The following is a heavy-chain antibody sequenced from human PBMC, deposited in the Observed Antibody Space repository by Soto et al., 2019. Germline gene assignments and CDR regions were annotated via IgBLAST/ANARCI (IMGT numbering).Heavy chain of an antibody. CDR1: GGSINSGDYY. D-gene: IGHD6-6*01. V-gene: IGHV4-30-4*01. CDR3: VRTIAARRRLDY. Sequence: PSETLSLTCTVSGGSINSGDYYWTWIRQPPGKGLEWIGYIYDSESTDYNPSLKSRVTISVDTSKNQFSLKLSSVTAADTAVYYCVRTIAARRRLDYWGQGTLVTVSS. CDR2: IYDSEST. J-gene: IGHJ4*02.